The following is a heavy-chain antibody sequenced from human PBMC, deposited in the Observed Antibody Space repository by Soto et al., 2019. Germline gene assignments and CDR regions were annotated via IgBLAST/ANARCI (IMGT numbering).Heavy chain of an antibody. CDR2: ISYDGSNK. CDR1: GFTFSSYA. V-gene: IGHV3-30-3*01. D-gene: IGHD3-10*01. J-gene: IGHJ4*02. CDR3: AREQKSRWFGELFQGFDY. Sequence: GGSLRLSCAASGFTFSSYAMHWVRQAPGKGLEWVAVISYDGSNKYYADSVKGRFTISRDNSKNTLYLQMNSLRAEDTAVYYCAREQKSRWFGELFQGFDYWGQGTLVTVSS.